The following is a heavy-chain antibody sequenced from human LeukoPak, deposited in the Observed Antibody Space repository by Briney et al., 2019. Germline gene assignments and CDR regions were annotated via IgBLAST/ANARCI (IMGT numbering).Heavy chain of an antibody. CDR1: GYTFTGYY. CDR3: ARADWRGYMIVEKAAFDI. V-gene: IGHV1-2*02. J-gene: IGHJ3*02. D-gene: IGHD3-22*01. CDR2: INTNSGGT. Sequence: ASVKVSCKASGYTFTGYYMHWVRQAPGQGLEWMGWINTNSGGTNYAQKFQGRVTMTRDTSISTAYMELSRLRSDDTAVYYCARADWRGYMIVEKAAFDIWGQGTMVTVSS.